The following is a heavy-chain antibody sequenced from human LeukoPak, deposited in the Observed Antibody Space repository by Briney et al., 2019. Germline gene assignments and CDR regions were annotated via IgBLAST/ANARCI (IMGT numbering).Heavy chain of an antibody. CDR1: GFTFRSYW. J-gene: IGHJ4*02. CDR2: VKQDESER. CDR3: ARGRDVDY. V-gene: IGHV3-7*03. Sequence: PGGSLRLSCTASGFTFRSYWMSWVRQAPGKGVEWVANVKQDESERYYVDSVKGRFIISRDNAKNSVYLQMNSLRVDDTAVYYCARGRDVDYWGQGVLVAVSS.